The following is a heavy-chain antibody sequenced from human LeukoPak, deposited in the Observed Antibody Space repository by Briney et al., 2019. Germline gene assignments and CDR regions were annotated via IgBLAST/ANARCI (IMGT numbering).Heavy chain of an antibody. J-gene: IGHJ6*03. D-gene: IGHD3-10*01. V-gene: IGHV1-69*13. CDR3: ARGGHYYGSGSYYNPLSYYYYMDV. Sequence: ASVKVSCKASGGTFSNYAMSWVRQAPGQGLEWMGGIIPIFGTANYAQKFQGRVTITADESTSTAYMELSSLRSEDTAVYYCARGGHYYGSGSYYNPLSYYYYMDVWGKGTTVTISS. CDR2: IIPIFGTA. CDR1: GGTFSNYA.